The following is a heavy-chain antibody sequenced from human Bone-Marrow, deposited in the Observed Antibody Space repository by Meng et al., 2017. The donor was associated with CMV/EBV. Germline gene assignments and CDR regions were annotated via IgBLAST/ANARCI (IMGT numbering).Heavy chain of an antibody. Sequence: ASVKVSCKASGYTFTSYGISWVRQAPGQGLEWMGWISAYNGNTNYAQKLQGRVTMTTDTSTSTAYMELRSLRSDDTAVYYCARARKTRGIAAAAAVFDYWGQGTLVTGSS. CDR3: ARARKTRGIAAAAAVFDY. CDR1: GYTFTSYG. V-gene: IGHV1-18*01. CDR2: ISAYNGNT. D-gene: IGHD6-13*01. J-gene: IGHJ4*02.